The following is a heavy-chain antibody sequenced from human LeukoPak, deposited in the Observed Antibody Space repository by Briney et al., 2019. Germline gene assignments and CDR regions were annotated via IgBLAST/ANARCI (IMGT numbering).Heavy chain of an antibody. CDR1: GYTFTGYY. V-gene: IGHV1-8*03. CDR2: MNPNSGNT. D-gene: IGHD5-18*01. Sequence: GASVKVSCKASGYTFTGYYMHWVRQATGQGLEWMGWMNPNSGNTGYAQKFQGRVTITRNTSISTAYMELSSLRSEDTAVYYCARGQKGYKYGYYYYYYMDVWGKGTTVTVSS. J-gene: IGHJ6*03. CDR3: ARGQKGYKYGYYYYYYMDV.